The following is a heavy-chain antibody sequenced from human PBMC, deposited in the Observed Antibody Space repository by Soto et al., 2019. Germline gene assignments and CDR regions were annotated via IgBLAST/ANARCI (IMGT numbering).Heavy chain of an antibody. CDR1: GGSISSSSYY. D-gene: IGHD3-3*01. CDR2: IYYSGST. Sequence: SSETLSLTCTVSGGSISSSSYYWGWIRQPPGKGLEWIGSIYYSGSTYYNPSLKSRVTISVDTSKDQFSLKLSSVTAADTAVYYCARLNYDFWSGQLGHSNYYYGMDVWGQGTTVTVSS. CDR3: ARLNYDFWSGQLGHSNYYYGMDV. V-gene: IGHV4-39*01. J-gene: IGHJ6*02.